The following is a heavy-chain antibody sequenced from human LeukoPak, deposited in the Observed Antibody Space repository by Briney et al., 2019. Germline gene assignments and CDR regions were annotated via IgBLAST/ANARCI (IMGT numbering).Heavy chain of an antibody. J-gene: IGHJ4*02. V-gene: IGHV1-3*01. CDR1: GYTFTTSA. D-gene: IGHD3-10*01. CDR3: ARDHSLESYPDY. CDR2: INAGTGDT. Sequence: ASVKVPCKSSGYTFTTSAMHWVRQAPGQSLEWMGWINAGTGDTKYSQRFQGRVTFTRDTSASTAYMALSSLRFEDTAVYFCARDHSLESYPDYWGQGTLVTVSS.